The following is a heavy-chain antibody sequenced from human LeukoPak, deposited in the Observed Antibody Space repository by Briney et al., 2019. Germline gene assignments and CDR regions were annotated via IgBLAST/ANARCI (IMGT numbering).Heavy chain of an antibody. V-gene: IGHV3-20*04. J-gene: IGHJ4*02. CDR2: INWNGGST. Sequence: PGGSLRLSCAASGFTFDDYGMSWVRQVPGKGLEWVSGINWNGGSTGYADSVKGRFTISRDNAKNSLYLQMDSLRVEDTALYYCARGMRFLEWLSGFDYWGQGTLVTVSS. D-gene: IGHD3-3*01. CDR3: ARGMRFLEWLSGFDY. CDR1: GFTFDDYG.